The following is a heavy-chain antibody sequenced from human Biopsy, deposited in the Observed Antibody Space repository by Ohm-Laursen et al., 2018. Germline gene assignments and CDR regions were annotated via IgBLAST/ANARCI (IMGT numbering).Heavy chain of an antibody. Sequence: GTLSLTCIVSGGSFTGHYWSWIRQPPGKGLAWIGHISYTGYTSYNASLKSRVTISVDTSRNHFSLRLSSLTAADTAVYYCARGSNDFGGLYFPRWGQGTLLTVSS. CDR2: ISYTGYT. CDR1: GGSFTGHY. D-gene: IGHD4-23*01. CDR3: ARGSNDFGGLYFPR. V-gene: IGHV4-59*11. J-gene: IGHJ4*02.